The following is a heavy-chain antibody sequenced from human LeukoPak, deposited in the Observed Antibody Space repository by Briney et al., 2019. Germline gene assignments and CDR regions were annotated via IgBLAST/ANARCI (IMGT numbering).Heavy chain of an antibody. CDR2: ISGSGGGT. D-gene: IGHD5-18*01. CDR1: GFAFSSYA. Sequence: PGGSLRLSCAASGFAFSSYAMSWVRQAPGKGLEWVSAISGSGGGTYYADSVKGRFTISRDNSKNTLYLQMNSLRAEDTAVYYCARCAYSSSICNWFDPWGQGTLVTVSS. J-gene: IGHJ5*02. CDR3: ARCAYSSSICNWFDP. V-gene: IGHV3-23*01.